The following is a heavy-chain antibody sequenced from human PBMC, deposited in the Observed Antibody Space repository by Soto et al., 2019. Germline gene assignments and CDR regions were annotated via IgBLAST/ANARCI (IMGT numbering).Heavy chain of an antibody. CDR2: ISGSGDST. Sequence: GGSLRLSCTASGFTFSSFAMSWVRQGPGKGLEWVAAISGSGDSTYYADSVKGRFTISRDNSKNTLHLQMNSLRAEDTAVYCCAKDFTRPFDYWGQGTVVTVSS. J-gene: IGHJ4*02. V-gene: IGHV3-23*01. CDR1: GFTFSSFA. CDR3: AKDFTRPFDY.